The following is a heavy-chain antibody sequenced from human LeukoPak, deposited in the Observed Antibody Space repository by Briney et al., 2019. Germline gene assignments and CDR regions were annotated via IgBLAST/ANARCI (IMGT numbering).Heavy chain of an antibody. CDR2: IKSKTDGGTT. V-gene: IGHV3-15*01. J-gene: IGHJ4*02. CDR3: TTTYPARIAAAGKAPYFDY. D-gene: IGHD6-13*01. Sequence: GGSLRFSCAASGFTFSNAWMSWVRQAPGKGLEWVGRIKSKTDGGTTDYAAPVKGRFTISRDDSKNTLYLQMNSLKTEDTAVYYCTTTYPARIAAAGKAPYFDYWGQGTLVTVSS. CDR1: GFTFSNAW.